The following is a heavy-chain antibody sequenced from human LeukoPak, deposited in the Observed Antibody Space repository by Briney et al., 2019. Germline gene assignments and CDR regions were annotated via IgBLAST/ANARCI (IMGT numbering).Heavy chain of an antibody. CDR3: ARVRNYYDSSGYYYFYY. J-gene: IGHJ4*02. CDR2: MNPNSGNT. V-gene: IGHV1-8*01. Sequence: ASVTVSCMASGYTFTSYDINWVRQATGQGLEWMGWMNPNSGNTGYAQKFQGRVTLTRNTSISTAYMELSSLRSEDTAVYYCARVRNYYDSSGYYYFYYWGQGTLVTVSS. D-gene: IGHD3-22*01. CDR1: GYTFTSYD.